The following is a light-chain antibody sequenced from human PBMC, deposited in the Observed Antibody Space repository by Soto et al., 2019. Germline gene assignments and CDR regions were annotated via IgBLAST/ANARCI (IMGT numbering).Light chain of an antibody. J-gene: IGKJ5*01. CDR2: AAS. CDR1: QGISSY. Sequence: AIRMTQSSSSFSASTGDRVTITCRASQGISSYLAWYQQKPGKAPKLLIYAASTLQSGVPSRFSGSGSGTDCTLTISCLQSEDFATYYCQQYYSYPITFGQGTRLEIK. V-gene: IGKV1-8*01. CDR3: QQYYSYPIT.